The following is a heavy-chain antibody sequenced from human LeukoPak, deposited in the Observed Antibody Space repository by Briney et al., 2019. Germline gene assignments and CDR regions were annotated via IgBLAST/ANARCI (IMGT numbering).Heavy chain of an antibody. CDR2: INPSGGST. CDR3: ARVGRAYYDFWSGYYGDFDY. J-gene: IGHJ4*02. CDR1: GYTFTSYY. D-gene: IGHD3-3*01. V-gene: IGHV1-46*01. Sequence: ASVKASCKASGYTFTSYYMHWVRQAPGQGLEWMGIINPSGGSTSYAQKFQGRVTMTRDTSTSTVYMELGSLRSEDTAVYYCARVGRAYYDFWSGYYGDFDYWGQGTLVTVSS.